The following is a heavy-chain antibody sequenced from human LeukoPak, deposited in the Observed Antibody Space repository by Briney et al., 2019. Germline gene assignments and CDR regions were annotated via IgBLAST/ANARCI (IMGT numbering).Heavy chain of an antibody. CDR3: ARQYEF. J-gene: IGHJ4*02. V-gene: IGHV4-39*01. CDR1: GASIIRGNYF. D-gene: IGHD3-10*01. Sequence: SETLSLTCTVSGASIIRGNYFWGSVRQPPGKRLEWIGSWHHSGITDYNPSLKSRVTIVADTSKNQFSLKLASVAAADSAVYFCARQYEFWGQGTLVTVSS. CDR2: WHHSGIT.